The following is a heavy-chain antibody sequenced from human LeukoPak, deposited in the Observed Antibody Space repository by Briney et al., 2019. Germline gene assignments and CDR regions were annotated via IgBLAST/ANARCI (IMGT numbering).Heavy chain of an antibody. J-gene: IGHJ4*02. D-gene: IGHD2-21*01. V-gene: IGHV4-59*12. Sequence: PSETLSLTCTVSGGSISSYYWSWIRQPPGKGLEWIGYIYHSGSTYYNPSLKSRVTMSVDTSENQFSLKLSSVTAADTAVYYCARDPNSALWGQGTLVTVSS. CDR1: GGSISSYY. CDR2: IYHSGST. CDR3: ARDPNSAL.